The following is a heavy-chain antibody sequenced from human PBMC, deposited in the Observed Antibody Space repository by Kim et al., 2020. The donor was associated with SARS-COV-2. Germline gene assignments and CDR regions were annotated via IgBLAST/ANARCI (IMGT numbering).Heavy chain of an antibody. Sequence: GGSLRLSCAASGFTVSSNYMSWVRQAPGKGLEWVSVIYSGGSTYYADSVKGRFTISRDNSKNTMDLQMNSLRAEDTPVYYCARVYSSSWSYDAFDIWGQGKMVTLST. CDR1: GFTVSSNY. CDR2: IYSGGST. V-gene: IGHV3-53*01. CDR3: ARVYSSSWSYDAFDI. D-gene: IGHD6-13*01. J-gene: IGHJ3*02.